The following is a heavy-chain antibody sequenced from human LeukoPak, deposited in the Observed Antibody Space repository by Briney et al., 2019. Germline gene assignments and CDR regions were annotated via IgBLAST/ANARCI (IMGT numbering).Heavy chain of an antibody. J-gene: IGHJ3*02. D-gene: IGHD2-21*02. Sequence: GGSLRLSCAASGYTFSSYDLHWVRQAPGKGLEWVALISYDGTNKYYADSVKGRFTLSRDNSKDTVILQMNSLRPEDTAIYYCVRERVTGTGIVSAFTTWGQGTLVTVSS. CDR3: VRERVTGTGIVSAFTT. CDR1: GYTFSSYD. CDR2: ISYDGTNK. V-gene: IGHV3-30-3*01.